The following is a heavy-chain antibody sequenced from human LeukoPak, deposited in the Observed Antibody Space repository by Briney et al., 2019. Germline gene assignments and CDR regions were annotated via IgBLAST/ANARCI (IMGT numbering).Heavy chain of an antibody. V-gene: IGHV5-51*01. CDR1: GYSFTSYW. Sequence: GESLKISCKGSGYSFTSYWIGWVRQMPGKGLEWMGIIYPGDSDTTYSPSFQGQVTISADKSVSTAYLQWSSLKASDTAMYYCARFRTVTTADYFDYWGQGTLVTVSS. CDR3: ARFRTVTTADYFDY. CDR2: IYPGDSDT. J-gene: IGHJ4*02. D-gene: IGHD4-17*01.